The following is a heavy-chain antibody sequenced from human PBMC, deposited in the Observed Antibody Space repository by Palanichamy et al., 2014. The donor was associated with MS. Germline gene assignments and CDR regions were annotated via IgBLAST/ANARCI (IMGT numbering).Heavy chain of an antibody. CDR1: GYTFTGYY. D-gene: IGHD5-18*01. Sequence: QVQPVQSGAEVKKSGASVKVSCKTSGYTFTGYYMHWVRQAPGQGLEWMGWIDRNSGGTNYAQKFEGRVTMTRDTSISTAYMELSTLRSDDTAVYYCARRGSYGYDYWGQGTLVTVSS. CDR2: IDRNSGGT. CDR3: ARRGSYGYDY. V-gene: IGHV1-2*02. J-gene: IGHJ4*02.